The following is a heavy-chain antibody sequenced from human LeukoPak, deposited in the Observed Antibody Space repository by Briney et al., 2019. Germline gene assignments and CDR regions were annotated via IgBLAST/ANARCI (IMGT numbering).Heavy chain of an antibody. CDR1: GFTFSNYD. CDR2: FHTAGDT. D-gene: IGHD3-22*01. J-gene: IGHJ6*02. CDR3: ARGSCGTSSCSERVRGLDV. V-gene: IGHV3-13*01. Sequence: GGSLRLSCVASGFTFSNYDMHWVRQGTGNGLEWVSAFHTAGDTHYAGSVKGRFTVSRDNAENSFYLQMNSLRAGDTAVYFCARGSCGTSSCSERVRGLDVWGPGIMVTVSS.